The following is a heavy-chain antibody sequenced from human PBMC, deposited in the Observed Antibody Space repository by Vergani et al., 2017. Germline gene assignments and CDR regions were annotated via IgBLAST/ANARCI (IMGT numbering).Heavy chain of an antibody. J-gene: IGHJ2*01. D-gene: IGHD1-26*01. CDR2: IYYSGST. CDR3: ARVSGSYFWYFDL. V-gene: IGHV4-39*07. CDR1: GGSISSSSYY. Sequence: QLQLQESGPGLVKPSETLSPTCTVSGGSISSSSYYWGWIRQPPGKGLGWIGSIYYSGSTNYNPSHKSRVTMSVDTSKNQFSLKLSSVTAADTAVYYCARVSGSYFWYFDLWGRGTLVTVSS.